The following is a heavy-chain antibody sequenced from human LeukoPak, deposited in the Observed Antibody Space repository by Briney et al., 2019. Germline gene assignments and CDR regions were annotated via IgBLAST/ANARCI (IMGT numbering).Heavy chain of an antibody. Sequence: SETLSLTCTVSGGSISSYYWSWIRQPPGKGLEWIGYIYYSGSTNYNPSLKSRVTISVDTSKNQFSLKLSSVTAADTAVYYCARGSYYYGSGRTYYMDVWGKGTTVTISS. CDR1: GGSISSYY. CDR3: ARGSYYYGSGRTYYMDV. D-gene: IGHD3-10*01. CDR2: IYYSGST. J-gene: IGHJ6*03. V-gene: IGHV4-59*01.